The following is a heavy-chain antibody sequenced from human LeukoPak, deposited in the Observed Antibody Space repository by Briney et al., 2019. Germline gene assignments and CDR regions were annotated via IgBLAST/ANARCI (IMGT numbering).Heavy chain of an antibody. Sequence: GGSLRLSCAASGFTVSSNYMSWVRQAPGKGLEWGSVIYSGGSTYYADSVKGRFTISRDNSKNTLYLQMNSLRAEDTAVYYCARETSSNYDILTGYHWGQGTLVTVSS. CDR2: IYSGGST. CDR1: GFTVSSNY. V-gene: IGHV3-66*01. CDR3: ARETSSNYDILTGYH. D-gene: IGHD3-9*01. J-gene: IGHJ4*02.